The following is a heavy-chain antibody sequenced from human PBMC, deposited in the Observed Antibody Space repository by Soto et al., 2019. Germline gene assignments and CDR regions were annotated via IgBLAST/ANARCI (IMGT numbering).Heavy chain of an antibody. Sequence: GGSLRLSCAVSGLTFSSHSMNWVRQAPGKGLEWVSSIYSSSNYIYYADSVKGRFTISRDNAKNSLYLQMNSLRAEDTAVYYCARTGTTWYFDYWGQGILVTVYS. V-gene: IGHV3-21*01. CDR1: GLTFSSHS. J-gene: IGHJ4*02. D-gene: IGHD1-1*01. CDR3: ARTGTTWYFDY. CDR2: IYSSSNYI.